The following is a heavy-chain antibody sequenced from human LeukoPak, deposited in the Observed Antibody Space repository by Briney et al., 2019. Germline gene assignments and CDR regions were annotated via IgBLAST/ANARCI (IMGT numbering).Heavy chain of an antibody. J-gene: IGHJ4*02. CDR3: ARGCYGPYGDCSDY. CDR2: INAGNGNT. V-gene: IGHV1-3*01. Sequence: ASVEVSCKASGYTFTSYAMHWVRQAPGQRLEWMGWINAGNGNTKYSQKFQGRVTITTNTSASTAYMELSSLRSEDTAVYYCARGCYGPYGDCSDYWGQGTLVTVSS. D-gene: IGHD2-21*02. CDR1: GYTFTSYA.